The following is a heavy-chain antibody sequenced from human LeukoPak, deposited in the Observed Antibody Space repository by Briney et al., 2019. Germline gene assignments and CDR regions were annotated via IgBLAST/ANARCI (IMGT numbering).Heavy chain of an antibody. V-gene: IGHV3-30*18. CDR1: GFTFSSYA. J-gene: IGHJ6*02. CDR2: ISYDGSNK. CDR3: AKDEWFGELLPLYYYYYGMDV. D-gene: IGHD3-10*01. Sequence: PGGSLRLSCAASGFTFSSYAMSWVRRAPGKGLEWVAVISYDGSNKYYADSVKGRFTISRDNSKNTLYLQMNSLRAEDTAVYYCAKDEWFGELLPLYYYYYGMDVWGQGTTVTVSS.